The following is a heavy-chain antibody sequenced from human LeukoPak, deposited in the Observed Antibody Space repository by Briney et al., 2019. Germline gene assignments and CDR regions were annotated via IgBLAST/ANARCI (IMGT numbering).Heavy chain of an antibody. V-gene: IGHV3-7*01. CDR3: ARDEEGSSSDSYYFDY. Sequence: GGSLRLSCAASGFTFSSYWMSWVRQAPGKGLEWVANIKQDGSEKYYVDSVKSRFTISRDNAKNSLYLQMNSLRAEDTAVYYCARDEEGSSSDSYYFDYWGQGTLVTVSS. CDR1: GFTFSSYW. J-gene: IGHJ4*02. D-gene: IGHD6-6*01. CDR2: IKQDGSEK.